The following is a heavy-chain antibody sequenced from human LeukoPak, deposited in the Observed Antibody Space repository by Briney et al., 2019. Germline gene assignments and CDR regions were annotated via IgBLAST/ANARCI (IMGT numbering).Heavy chain of an antibody. CDR1: GFTFSSYA. CDR2: ISDSGGRT. CDR3: AKVIREGYSSGWLPFDY. Sequence: PGGSLRLSCAASGFTFSSYAMTWVRQAPGKGLEWVSSISDSGGRTYYADSVKGRFTISRDNSKNALYLQMNSLRAEDTAVYYCAKVIREGYSSGWLPFDYWGQGTLVTVSS. D-gene: IGHD6-19*01. J-gene: IGHJ4*02. V-gene: IGHV3-23*01.